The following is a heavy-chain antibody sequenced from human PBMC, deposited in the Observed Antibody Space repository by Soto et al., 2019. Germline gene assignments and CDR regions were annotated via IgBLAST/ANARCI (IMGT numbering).Heavy chain of an antibody. CDR1: GFTFSSYA. CDR2: ISYDGSNK. J-gene: IGHJ6*02. CDR3: ARDSNGGCSSTSCYGIMDV. Sequence: GGSLRLSCAASGFTFSSYAMHWVRQAPGKGLEWVAVISYDGSNKYYADSVKGRFTISRDNSKNTLYLQMNSLRAEDTAVYYCARDSNGGCSSTSCYGIMDVWGQGTTVTVSS. V-gene: IGHV3-30-3*01. D-gene: IGHD2-2*01.